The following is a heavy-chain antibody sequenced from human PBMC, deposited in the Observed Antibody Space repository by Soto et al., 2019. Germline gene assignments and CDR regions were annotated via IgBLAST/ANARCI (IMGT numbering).Heavy chain of an antibody. CDR2: ISSSSSYI. V-gene: IGHV3-21*04. CDR3: ARDGSGSFRWFDP. J-gene: IGHJ5*02. CDR1: GFTFSSYS. Sequence: EVQLVESGGGLVKPGGSLRLSCAASGFTFSSYSMNWVRQAPGKGLEWVSSISSSSSYIYYADSVKGRFTISRDNAKNSLYLQMNSLRVDDTAVYYCARDGSGSFRWFDPWGPGILVTDSS. D-gene: IGHD3-10*01.